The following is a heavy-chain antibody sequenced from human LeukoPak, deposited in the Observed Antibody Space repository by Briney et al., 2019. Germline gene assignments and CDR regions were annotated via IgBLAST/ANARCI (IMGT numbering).Heavy chain of an antibody. J-gene: IGHJ2*01. D-gene: IGHD2-15*01. Sequence: GGSLRLSCAASGFTFSAYGMHWVRQAPGKGLEWVAFIRYDGSDTYYADSMKGRFSISRDNSKNTLYVQMSRLRAEDTAVYYCAKDSGYSSKYWYFNLWGRGTLVTVSS. V-gene: IGHV3-30*02. CDR2: IRYDGSDT. CDR3: AKDSGYSSKYWYFNL. CDR1: GFTFSAYG.